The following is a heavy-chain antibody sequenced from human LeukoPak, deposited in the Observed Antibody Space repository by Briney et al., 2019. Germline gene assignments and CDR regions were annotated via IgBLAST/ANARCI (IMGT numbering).Heavy chain of an antibody. Sequence: PSETLSLTCTVSGGSISSYYWSWIRQPPGKGLEWIGYVYYNGNTNYNPSLKSRVTISVDRSKNQFFLKLNSVTAADTAMYYCAREDYYFDYWGQGILVTVSS. V-gene: IGHV4-59*01. J-gene: IGHJ4*02. CDR3: AREDYYFDY. CDR1: GGSISSYY. CDR2: VYYNGNT.